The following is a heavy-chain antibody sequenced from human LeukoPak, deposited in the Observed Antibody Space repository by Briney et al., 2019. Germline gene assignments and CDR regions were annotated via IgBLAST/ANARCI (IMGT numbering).Heavy chain of an antibody. D-gene: IGHD3-16*01. CDR1: GGSIISSSYY. CDR3: ARHGGPRGRYFDY. CDR2: IYYTGSA. Sequence: SETLSLTCTVSGGSIISSSYYWGWVRHPPGKGLEWIGSIYYTGSAYYNPSLKRRVNIYVESSKNQLSLKLRSVTAADTAVYYCARHGGPRGRYFDYWGQGTLVTVSS. V-gene: IGHV4-39*01. J-gene: IGHJ4*02.